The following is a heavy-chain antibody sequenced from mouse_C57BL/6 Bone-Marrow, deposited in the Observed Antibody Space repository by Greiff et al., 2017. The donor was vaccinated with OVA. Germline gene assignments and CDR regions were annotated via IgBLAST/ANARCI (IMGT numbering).Heavy chain of an antibody. CDR1: GFTFSSYA. CDR2: ISDGGSYT. D-gene: IGHD2-5*01. Sequence: EVHLVESGGGLVKPGGSLKLSCAASGFTFSSYAMSWVRQTPEKRLEWVATISDGGSYTYYPDNVKGRFTISRDNAKNNLYLQMSHLKSEDTAMYYCARDSSNYVRYAMDYWGQGTSVTVSS. CDR3: ARDSSNYVRYAMDY. J-gene: IGHJ4*01. V-gene: IGHV5-4*01.